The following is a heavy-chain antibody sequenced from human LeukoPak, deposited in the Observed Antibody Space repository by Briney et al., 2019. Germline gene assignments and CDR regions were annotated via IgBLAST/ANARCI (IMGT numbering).Heavy chain of an antibody. V-gene: IGHV4-59*08. CDR3: ARGAGYDSSAPFDY. J-gene: IGHJ4*02. CDR1: GGSISSYY. D-gene: IGHD3-22*01. Sequence: SETLSLTCTVSGGSISSYYWSWIRQPAGKGLEWMGYIYYSGSTNYNPSLKSRVTISVDTSKNQFSLKLSSVTAADTAVYYCARGAGYDSSAPFDYWGQGTLVTVSS. CDR2: IYYSGST.